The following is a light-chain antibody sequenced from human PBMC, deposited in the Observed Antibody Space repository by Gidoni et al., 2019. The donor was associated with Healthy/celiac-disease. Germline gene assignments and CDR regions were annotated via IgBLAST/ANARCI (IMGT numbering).Light chain of an antibody. V-gene: IGLV3-21*04. CDR3: QVWDSSSDHSV. CDR2: YDS. CDR1: NIGSKS. Sequence: SYVLTPPPPVSVAPGKTARITWGGNNIGSKSVHWYQQKPGQAPVLVIYYDSDRPSGIPERFSGSNSGNTATLTISRVEAGDEADYYCQVWDSSSDHSVFGGGTKLTVL. J-gene: IGLJ2*01.